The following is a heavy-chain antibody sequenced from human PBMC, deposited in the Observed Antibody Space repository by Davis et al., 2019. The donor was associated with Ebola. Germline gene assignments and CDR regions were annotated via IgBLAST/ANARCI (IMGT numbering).Heavy chain of an antibody. CDR1: GGSISSGGYY. D-gene: IGHD1-1*01. CDR2: IYYSGST. J-gene: IGHJ4*02. Sequence: MPSETLSLTCTVSGGSISSGGYYWSWIRQHPGKGLEWIGYIYYSGSTYYNPSLKSRVTISVDTSKNQFSLKLSSVTAADTAVYYCARGGTGTVDYWGQGTLVTVSS. CDR3: ARGGTGTVDY. V-gene: IGHV4-31*03.